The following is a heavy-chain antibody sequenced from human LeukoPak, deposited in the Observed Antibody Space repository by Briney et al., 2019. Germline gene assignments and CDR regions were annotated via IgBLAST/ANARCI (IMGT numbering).Heavy chain of an antibody. CDR2: IKQDGSDK. Sequence: PGGSLRLSCAASGFTFSAYWMSWVRQAPGKGLEWLANIKQDGSDKQYVDSVKGRFAISRDNAKTSVYLQMNSLRAEDTALYYCVSTTRSSPFDNGGQGTLVTVSS. J-gene: IGHJ4*02. V-gene: IGHV3-7*01. CDR3: VSTTRSSPFDN. CDR1: GFTFSAYW. D-gene: IGHD1-1*01.